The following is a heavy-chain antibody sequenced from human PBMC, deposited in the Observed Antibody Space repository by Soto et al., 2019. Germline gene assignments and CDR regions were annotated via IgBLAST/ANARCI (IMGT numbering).Heavy chain of an antibody. Sequence: SETLSLTCAVYGGSFSGYYWSWIRQPPGKGLEWIGEINHSGSTNYNPSLKSRVTISVDTSKNQFSLKLSSVTAADTAVYYCARARRGVLMVYPMTWLAPWGQGTLVTVYS. CDR3: ARARRGVLMVYPMTWLAP. J-gene: IGHJ5*02. CDR2: INHSGST. CDR1: GGSFSGYY. D-gene: IGHD2-8*01. V-gene: IGHV4-34*01.